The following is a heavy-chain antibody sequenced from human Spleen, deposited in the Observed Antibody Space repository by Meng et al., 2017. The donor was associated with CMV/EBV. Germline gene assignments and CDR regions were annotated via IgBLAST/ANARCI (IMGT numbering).Heavy chain of an antibody. D-gene: IGHD4/OR15-4a*01. J-gene: IGHJ3*02. V-gene: IGHV3-23*01. CDR3: ARGVNYGSHYHAFEI. CDR1: GFTVNTFA. Sequence: GESLRLSCAASGFTVNTFAMAWVRQAPGKGLEWVSSIYYSGATYYADSVKGRFTISRDSSKNALYLQVDSLRVEDTAVHYCARGVNYGSHYHAFEILGQGTMVTVSS. CDR2: IYYSGAT.